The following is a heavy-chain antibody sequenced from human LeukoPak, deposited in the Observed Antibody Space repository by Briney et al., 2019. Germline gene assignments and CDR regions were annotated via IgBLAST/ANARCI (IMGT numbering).Heavy chain of an antibody. D-gene: IGHD6-13*01. CDR3: ARFEAGLYGMDV. CDR2: INAGNGNT. CDR1: GYTFTSYA. V-gene: IGHV1-3*01. J-gene: IGHJ6*02. Sequence: ASVKVSCKASGYTFTSYAMHWVRQAPGQRLEWMGWINAGNGNTKYSQKFQGRVTITRDTSASTAYTELSSLRSEDTAVYYCARFEAGLYGMDVWGQGTTVTVSS.